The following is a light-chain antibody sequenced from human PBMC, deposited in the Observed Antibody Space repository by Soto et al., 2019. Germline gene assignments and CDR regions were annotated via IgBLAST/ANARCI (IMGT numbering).Light chain of an antibody. CDR2: EVS. CDR3: SSYTTSRTLV. V-gene: IGLV2-14*01. CDR1: SSDVGAYNY. Sequence: QSALTQPASVSGSPGQSITISCTGTSSDVGAYNYVSWYQQHPGKAPKLMIYEVSNRPSGVSSRFSGSKSANTASLTTSGLQAEDEADYYCSSYTTSRTLVFGGGTKLTVL. J-gene: IGLJ2*01.